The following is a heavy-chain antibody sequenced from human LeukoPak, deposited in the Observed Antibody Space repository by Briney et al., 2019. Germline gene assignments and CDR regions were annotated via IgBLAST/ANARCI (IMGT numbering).Heavy chain of an antibody. CDR3: ARDYMVRGVHACYFDY. CDR2: ISYDGSNK. CDR1: GFTFSSYA. V-gene: IGHV3-30-3*01. Sequence: PGGSLRLSCAASGFTFSSYAMHWVRQAPGKGLEWVALISYDGSNKYYADSVKGRFTISRDDSKNTLYLQMNSLRAEDTAVYYCARDYMVRGVHACYFDYWGQGTLVTVSS. D-gene: IGHD3-10*01. J-gene: IGHJ4*02.